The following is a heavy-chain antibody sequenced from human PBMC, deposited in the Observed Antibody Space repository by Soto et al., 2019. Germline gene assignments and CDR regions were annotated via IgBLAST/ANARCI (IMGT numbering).Heavy chain of an antibody. V-gene: IGHV3-23*01. CDR1: GFTFSSYA. CDR2: ISGSGGST. Sequence: PGGSLRLSCAASGFTFSSYAMSWVRQAPGKGLEWVSAISGSGGSTYYADSVKGRFTISRDNSKNTLYLQMNSLRAEDTAVYYCARYLTLLRCYFDYWGQGTLVTVSS. J-gene: IGHJ4*02. D-gene: IGHD1-26*01. CDR3: ARYLTLLRCYFDY.